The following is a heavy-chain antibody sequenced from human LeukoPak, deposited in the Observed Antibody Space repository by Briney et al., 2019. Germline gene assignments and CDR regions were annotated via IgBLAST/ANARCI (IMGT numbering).Heavy chain of an antibody. D-gene: IGHD3-9*01. CDR1: GFTFSSYG. CDR2: ISYDGSNK. V-gene: IGHV3-30*18. J-gene: IGHJ4*02. CDR3: AKEHYVILTGYYGASDY. Sequence: QSGGSLRLSCAASGFTFSSYGMHWVRQAPGKGLEWVAVISYDGSNKYYADSVKGRFTISRDNSKNTLYLQMNSLRAEDTAVYYCAKEHYVILTGYYGASDYWGQGTLVTVSS.